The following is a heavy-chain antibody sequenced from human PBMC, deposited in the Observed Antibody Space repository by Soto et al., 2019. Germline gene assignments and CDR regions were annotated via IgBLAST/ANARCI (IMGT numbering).Heavy chain of an antibody. J-gene: IGHJ4*02. CDR2: ISAYNGNT. V-gene: IGHV1-18*01. Sequence: ASVKVSCKASGYTFINYGISWVRQAPGQGLEWMGWISAYNGNTNYAQTFQGRVTMTTDTSTSTAYMELRSLRSDDTAVYYCAKDSLLEQQLIPPLDYWGQGTQVTVSS. CDR3: AKDSLLEQQLIPPLDY. D-gene: IGHD6-13*01. CDR1: GYTFINYG.